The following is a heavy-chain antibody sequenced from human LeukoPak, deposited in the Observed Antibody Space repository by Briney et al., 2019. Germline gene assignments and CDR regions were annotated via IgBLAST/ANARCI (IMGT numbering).Heavy chain of an antibody. J-gene: IGHJ5*02. CDR2: INHSGST. Sequence: SETLSLTCAVYGGSFSGYYWSWIRQPPGKGLEWIGEINHSGSTNYNPSLKSRVTISVDTSKNQFSLKLSSVTAADTAVYYCARVQGRIAARPKNWFDPWGQGTLVTASS. CDR1: GGSFSGYY. CDR3: ARVQGRIAARPKNWFDP. V-gene: IGHV4-34*01. D-gene: IGHD6-6*01.